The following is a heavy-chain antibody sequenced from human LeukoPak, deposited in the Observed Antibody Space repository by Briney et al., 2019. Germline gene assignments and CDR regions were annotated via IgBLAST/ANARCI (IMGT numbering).Heavy chain of an antibody. J-gene: IGHJ4*02. CDR3: VREGGYSYATDY. V-gene: IGHV3-21*01. Sequence: PGGSLRLSCAASGFTFSSYSMNWVRQAPGKGLEWVSSISSSSSYIYYADSVKGRFTISRDNAKNSLYLQMNSLRAEDTAVYYCVREGGYSYATDYWGQGTLVTVSS. CDR1: GFTFSSYS. D-gene: IGHD5-18*01. CDR2: ISSSSSYI.